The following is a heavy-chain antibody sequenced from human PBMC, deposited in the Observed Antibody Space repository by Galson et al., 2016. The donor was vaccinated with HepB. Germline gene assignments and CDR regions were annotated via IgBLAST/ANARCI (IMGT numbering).Heavy chain of an antibody. D-gene: IGHD2-15*01. CDR2: IWYDGSNK. CDR1: GFTFSSYG. J-gene: IGHJ6*04. Sequence: SLRLSCAASGFTFSSYGMHWVRQAPGKGLEWVAVIWYDGSNKYYADSVKGRFTISRDNSKNTLYLQTNSLRAEDTAVYYCARVGSLYCSGGSCYGPHYGMDVWGKGTTVTVSS. V-gene: IGHV3-33*01. CDR3: ARVGSLYCSGGSCYGPHYGMDV.